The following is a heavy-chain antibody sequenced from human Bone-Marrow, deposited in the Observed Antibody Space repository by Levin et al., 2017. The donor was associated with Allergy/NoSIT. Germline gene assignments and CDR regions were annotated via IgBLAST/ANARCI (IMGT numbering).Heavy chain of an antibody. CDR1: GFIFSNSW. D-gene: IGHD3-16*02. V-gene: IGHV3-7*01. J-gene: IGHJ4*02. CDR2: INQDGTEK. CDR3: ATADRG. Sequence: AGESLKISCAVTGFIFSNSWMDWVRQAPGKGLEWVANINQDGTEKNYVGSVKGRFTISRDNAKNSLYLQMNSLKVEDSAVYFCATADRGWGQGTLVTVSS.